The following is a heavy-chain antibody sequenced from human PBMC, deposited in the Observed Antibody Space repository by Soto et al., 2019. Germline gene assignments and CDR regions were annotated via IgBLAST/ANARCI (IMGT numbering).Heavy chain of an antibody. J-gene: IGHJ6*02. CDR2: ISYDGSNK. D-gene: IGHD6-6*01. CDR1: GFTFSSYA. Sequence: GWSLRLSCAASGFTFSSYAMHWVRQAPGKGLEWVAVISYDGSNKYYADSVKGRFTISRDNSKNTLYLQMNSLRAEDTAVYYCARVSIAARMGYYYYGMDVWGQGTTVTVSS. V-gene: IGHV3-30-3*01. CDR3: ARVSIAARMGYYYYGMDV.